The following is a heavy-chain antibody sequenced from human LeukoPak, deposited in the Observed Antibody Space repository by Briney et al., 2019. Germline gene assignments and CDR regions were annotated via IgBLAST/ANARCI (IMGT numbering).Heavy chain of an antibody. CDR2: ISAYNGNT. CDR3: ARDGGDLGYCSGGSCYSYY. D-gene: IGHD2-15*01. Sequence: GASVKVSCKASGYSFTSYYIHWVRQAPGQGLEWMGWISAYNGNTNYAQKFQGRVTMTTDTSTSTAYMELRSLRSDDTAVYYCARDGGDLGYCSGGSCYSYYWGQGTLVTVSS. J-gene: IGHJ4*02. V-gene: IGHV1-18*04. CDR1: GYSFTSYY.